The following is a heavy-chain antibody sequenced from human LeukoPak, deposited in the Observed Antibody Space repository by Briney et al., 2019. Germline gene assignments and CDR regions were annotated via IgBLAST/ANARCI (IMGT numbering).Heavy chain of an antibody. CDR1: GYTFTSYG. CDR3: ATGLFQVSPDY. D-gene: IGHD1-14*01. V-gene: IGHV1-18*01. CDR2: ISAYNGNT. J-gene: IGHJ4*02. Sequence: ASVKVSCKASGYTFTSYGISWVRQAPGQGLEWMGWISAYNGNTNYAQKFQGRVTMTEDTSTDTAYMELSSLRSEDTAVYYCATGLFQVSPDYWGQGTLVTVSS.